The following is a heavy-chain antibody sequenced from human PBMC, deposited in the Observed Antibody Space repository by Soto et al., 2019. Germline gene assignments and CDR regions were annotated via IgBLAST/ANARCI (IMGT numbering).Heavy chain of an antibody. D-gene: IGHD6-13*01. Sequence: ALVKVSCKASGYTFTSYAMHWVRQAPGQRLEWMGWINAGNGNTKYSQKFQGRVTITRDTSASTAYMELSSLRSEDTAVYYCARVPSAAAGDYYYYGMDVWGQGTTVTVSS. CDR3: ARVPSAAAGDYYYYGMDV. CDR1: GYTFTSYA. CDR2: INAGNGNT. J-gene: IGHJ6*02. V-gene: IGHV1-3*01.